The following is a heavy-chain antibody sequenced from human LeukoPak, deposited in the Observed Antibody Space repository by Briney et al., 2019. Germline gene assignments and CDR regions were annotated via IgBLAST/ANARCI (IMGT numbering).Heavy chain of an antibody. CDR3: AKLPVGATVDY. Sequence: GGSLRLSCAASGFTFSSYGMHWVRRAPGKGLEGVAVISYDGSNKYYADSVKGRLTISRDNSKNTLYLQMNSLRAEDTAVYYCAKLPVGATVDYWGQGTLVTVSS. D-gene: IGHD1-26*01. J-gene: IGHJ4*02. CDR1: GFTFSSYG. V-gene: IGHV3-30*18. CDR2: ISYDGSNK.